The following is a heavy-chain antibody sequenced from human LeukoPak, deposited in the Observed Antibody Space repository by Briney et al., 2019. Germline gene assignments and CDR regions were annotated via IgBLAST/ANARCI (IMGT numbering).Heavy chain of an antibody. Sequence: KPGGSLRLSCAASGFTFSSYSMNWVRQAPGKGLEWVSSISSSSSYIYYADSVKGRFTISRDNAKNSLYLQMNSLRAEDTAMYYCARDRVTYYYYYGMDVWGQGTTVTVSS. CDR2: ISSSSSYI. J-gene: IGHJ6*02. D-gene: IGHD4-11*01. CDR1: GFTFSSYS. CDR3: ARDRVTYYYYYGMDV. V-gene: IGHV3-21*01.